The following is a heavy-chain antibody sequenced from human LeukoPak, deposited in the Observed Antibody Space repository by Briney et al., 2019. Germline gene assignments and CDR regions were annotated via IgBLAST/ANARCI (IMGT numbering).Heavy chain of an antibody. CDR2: ISWNSGSI. V-gene: IGHV3-9*01. CDR3: AKDMSGVTMIVVVPGAFDI. D-gene: IGHD3-22*01. CDR1: GFTFDDYA. Sequence: GGSLRLSCAASGFTFDDYAMHWVRQAPGKGLEWVSGISWNSGSIGYADSVKGRFTISRDNAKNSLYLQMNSLRAEDTALYYCAKDMSGVTMIVVVPGAFDIWGQGTMVTVSS. J-gene: IGHJ3*02.